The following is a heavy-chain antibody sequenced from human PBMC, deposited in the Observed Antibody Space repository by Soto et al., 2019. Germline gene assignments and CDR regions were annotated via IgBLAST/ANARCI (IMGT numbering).Heavy chain of an antibody. CDR2: MNPNSGNT. CDR1: GYTFTSYD. Sequence: QVQLVPAGSEVKKPGASVKVSCKASGYTFTSYDIHWVRQATGQGLEWMGWMNPNSGNTGYAQKFQGRVTMTRNTSISTAYMELSSLRSEDTAVYYCASARGSSSSYLDYWCQGTLVTVSS. CDR3: ASARGSSSSYLDY. D-gene: IGHD6-13*01. J-gene: IGHJ4*02. V-gene: IGHV1-8*01.